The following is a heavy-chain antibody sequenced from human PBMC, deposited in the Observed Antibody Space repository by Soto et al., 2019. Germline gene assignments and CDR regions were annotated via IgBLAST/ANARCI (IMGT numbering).Heavy chain of an antibody. D-gene: IGHD2-21*02. J-gene: IGHJ3*02. V-gene: IGHV3-21*01. CDR3: ARDLNSCGGNSGNDAFDI. CDR2: ISSSSSYI. Sequence: GGTLRLSCAASGFTFSSYSMNWVRQAPGKGLEGVSYISSSSSYIYYADSVKGRFTISRDNAKNSLYLQMNSLRAEDTAVYYCARDLNSCGGNSGNDAFDIWGQGTMVTVSS. CDR1: GFTFSSYS.